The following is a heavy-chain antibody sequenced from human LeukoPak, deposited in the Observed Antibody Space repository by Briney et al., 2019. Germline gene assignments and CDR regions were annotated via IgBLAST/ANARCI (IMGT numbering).Heavy chain of an antibody. Sequence: KPSETLSLTCTVSGASFSSSTYYWGWIRQPPGKGLEWIGSIYYSRSTYYNPSLKSRVTMSVDTSKNQFSLKLSSVTAADTAVYYCARHAGGISATGTRPFDYWGQGTLVTVSS. CDR3: ARHAGGISATGTRPFDY. V-gene: IGHV4-39*01. J-gene: IGHJ4*02. CDR2: IYYSRST. CDR1: GASFSSSTYY. D-gene: IGHD6-13*01.